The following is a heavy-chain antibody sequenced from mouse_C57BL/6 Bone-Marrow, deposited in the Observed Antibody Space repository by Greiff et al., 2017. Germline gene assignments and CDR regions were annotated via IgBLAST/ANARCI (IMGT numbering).Heavy chain of an antibody. Sequence: EVQLQQSGPELVKPGASVKISCKASGYTFTDYYMNWVKQSHGKSLEWIGDINPNNGGTSYNQKFKGKDTLTVDKSSSTAYMELRSLTSEDSAVYYCARLGIYYDYAGFAYWGQGTLVTVSA. CDR3: ARLGIYYDYAGFAY. J-gene: IGHJ3*01. CDR1: GYTFTDYY. CDR2: INPNNGGT. D-gene: IGHD2-4*01. V-gene: IGHV1-26*01.